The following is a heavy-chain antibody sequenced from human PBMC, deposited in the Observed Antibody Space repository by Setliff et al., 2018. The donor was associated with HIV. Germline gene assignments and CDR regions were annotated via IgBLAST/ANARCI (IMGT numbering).Heavy chain of an antibody. Sequence: GASVKVSCKASGGTFSSYAISWVRQAPGQGLEWMGRIIPIFGTANYAQKFQGRVTITADKSTSTAYMELSSLRSEDTAVYYCARNPQPTGTPDYYYHYYMDVWGKGTTVTVSS. CDR2: IIPIFGTA. CDR3: ARNPQPTGTPDYYYHYYMDV. V-gene: IGHV1-69*06. D-gene: IGHD1-1*01. CDR1: GGTFSSYA. J-gene: IGHJ6*03.